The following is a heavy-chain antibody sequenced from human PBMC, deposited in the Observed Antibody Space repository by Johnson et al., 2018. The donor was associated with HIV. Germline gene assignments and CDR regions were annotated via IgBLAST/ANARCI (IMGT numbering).Heavy chain of an antibody. D-gene: IGHD5-18*01. CDR3: AKGGGQLWFYIAFDS. Sequence: QVQLVESGGGLVQPGGSLRLSCAASGFTFSDYDMHWVRQAPGNGLEWVTVISYDGSNKYYADSVKGRFTISRDNSKNTLYLEMNSLRAEDTAVYYCAKGGGQLWFYIAFDSWGQGTMVT. CDR2: ISYDGSNK. V-gene: IGHV3-30*18. J-gene: IGHJ3*02. CDR1: GFTFSDYD.